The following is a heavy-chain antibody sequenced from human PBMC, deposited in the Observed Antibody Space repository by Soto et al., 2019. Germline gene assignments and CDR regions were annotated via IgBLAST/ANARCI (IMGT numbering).Heavy chain of an antibody. CDR3: AGDPDSHYSDSHGSSFP. Sequence: QVQLVQSGAEVKKPGSSVNVSCKASGGTFSTYTITWVRQAPGQGLEWMGRIIPIIGIINYAQKFQGRVTISAEXXXGXXYMEVVGLRSDDPAVYHCAGDPDSHYSDSHGSSFPWGQGTQVNVSS. V-gene: IGHV1-69*08. CDR2: IIPIIGII. J-gene: IGHJ5*02. D-gene: IGHD4-4*01. CDR1: GGTFSTYT.